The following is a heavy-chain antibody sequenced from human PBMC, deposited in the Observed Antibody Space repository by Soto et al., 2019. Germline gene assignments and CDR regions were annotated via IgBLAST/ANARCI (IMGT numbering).Heavy chain of an antibody. CDR2: IWYDGSNK. J-gene: IGHJ4*02. D-gene: IGHD6-13*01. CDR3: ARGYSSSRDLGY. Sequence: QAPGKGLEWVAVIWYDGSNKYYADSVKGRFIISRDNSKNTLYLQMNSLRADDTAVYYCARGYSSSRDLGYWGQGTLVTVSS. V-gene: IGHV3-33*01.